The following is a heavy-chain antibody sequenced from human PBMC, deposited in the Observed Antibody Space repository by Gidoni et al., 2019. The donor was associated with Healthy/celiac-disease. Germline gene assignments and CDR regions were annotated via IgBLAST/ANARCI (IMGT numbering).Heavy chain of an antibody. V-gene: IGHV3-53*04. J-gene: IGHJ3*02. CDR1: GFTVSSNY. CDR3: AGRSYGEIGAFDI. Sequence: EVQLVESGGGLVHPGGSLRLSCAASGFTVSSNYMSWVRQAPGKGLEWVSVIYSGGSTYYADSVKCRFTISRHNSKNTLYLQMNSLRAEDTAVYYCAGRSYGEIGAFDIWGQGTMVTVSS. CDR2: IYSGGST. D-gene: IGHD4-17*01.